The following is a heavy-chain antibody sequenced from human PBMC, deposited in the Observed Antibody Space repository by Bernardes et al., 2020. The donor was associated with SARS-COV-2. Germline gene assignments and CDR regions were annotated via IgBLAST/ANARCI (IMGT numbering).Heavy chain of an antibody. CDR1: GGSISSGGYY. J-gene: IGHJ4*02. CDR2: IYYTGNT. V-gene: IGHV4-31*03. CDR3: ARETRRGIVAGTNRFDY. Sequence: TLSLTCTVSGGSISSGGYYWSWIRQHPGKGLEWIGYIYYTGNTYYNPSLKSRVTISVDTSKNQFSLKLSSVTAADTAMYYCARETRRGIVAGTNRFDYWGQGTLVTVSS. D-gene: IGHD6-19*01.